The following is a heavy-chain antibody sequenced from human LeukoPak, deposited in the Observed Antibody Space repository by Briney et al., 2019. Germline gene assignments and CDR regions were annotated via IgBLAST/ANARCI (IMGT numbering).Heavy chain of an antibody. V-gene: IGHV3-21*06. CDR3: ARGLGPRVWYFDL. CDR2: MSSSNNFI. Sequence: GGSLRLSCAPSGFSISGYTMNWVRQAPGKGLEWVSSMSSSNNFIDYADSVKGRFTASRDNAKNSLDLEMNSLTAEDTAVYHCARGLGPRVWYFDLWGRGTLVTVSS. D-gene: IGHD5-12*01. J-gene: IGHJ2*01. CDR1: GFSISGYT.